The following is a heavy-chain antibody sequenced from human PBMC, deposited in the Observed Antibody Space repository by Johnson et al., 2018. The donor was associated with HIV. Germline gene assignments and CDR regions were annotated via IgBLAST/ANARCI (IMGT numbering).Heavy chain of an antibody. CDR2: ISSSSSTK. D-gene: IGHD4-11*01. Sequence: VQLVESGGGLVQSGGSLRLSCAASGFTFSDYYMSWIRQAPGKGLEWVSFISSSSSTKYYADSVKGRFTISRDNAKNSLYLQMNSLRAEDTALYYCAKEMTVVTTTAFDIWGQGTMVTVSS. J-gene: IGHJ3*02. V-gene: IGHV3-11*01. CDR3: AKEMTVVTTTAFDI. CDR1: GFTFSDYY.